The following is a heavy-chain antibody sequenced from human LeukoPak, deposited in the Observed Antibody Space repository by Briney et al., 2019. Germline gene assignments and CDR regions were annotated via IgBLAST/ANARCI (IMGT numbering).Heavy chain of an antibody. J-gene: IGHJ4*02. Sequence: ASVKVXCKASGYTFTSYYMHWVRQAPGQGLXXMGIINPSGGSTSYAQKFQGRVSITRDTSANTAYMELSSLRAEDTAVYYCAKDSHWNYLGYFDYWGQGTLVTVSS. V-gene: IGHV1-46*01. D-gene: IGHD1-7*01. CDR3: AKDSHWNYLGYFDY. CDR2: INPSGGST. CDR1: GYTFTSYY.